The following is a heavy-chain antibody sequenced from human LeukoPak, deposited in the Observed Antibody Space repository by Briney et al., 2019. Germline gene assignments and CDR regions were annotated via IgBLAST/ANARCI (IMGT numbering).Heavy chain of an antibody. Sequence: GGSLRLSCGASGVTFSSYWMTWVRQAPGKGLEWVANIKETGSERNYVDSVKGRFTISRDNAKNSLYLQMDSLRAEDTAVYYWARESLRFPPGGDYWGQGTLVTVSS. CDR3: ARESLRFPPGGDY. CDR2: IKETGSER. D-gene: IGHD4-23*01. V-gene: IGHV3-7*01. CDR1: GVTFSSYW. J-gene: IGHJ4*02.